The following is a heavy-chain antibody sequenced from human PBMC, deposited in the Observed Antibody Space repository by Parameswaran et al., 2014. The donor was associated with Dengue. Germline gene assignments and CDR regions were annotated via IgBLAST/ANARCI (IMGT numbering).Heavy chain of an antibody. J-gene: IGHJ4*02. Sequence: RWIRQPPGKGLEWIGYIYSSGITNYNPSLKSRVTISVDTSKTEFSLRLSSVTAADTAVYYCARHLRLYPGYYLDHWGQGTLVTVSS. CDR3: ARHLRLYPGYYLDH. V-gene: IGHV4-59*08. D-gene: IGHD2-8*01. CDR2: IYSSGIT.